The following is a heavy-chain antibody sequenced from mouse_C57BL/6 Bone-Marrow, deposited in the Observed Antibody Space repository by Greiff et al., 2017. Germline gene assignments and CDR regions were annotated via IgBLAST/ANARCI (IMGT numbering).Heavy chain of an antibody. D-gene: IGHD3-2*02. CDR3: ITDSSGYAWFAY. CDR1: GFNIKDDY. V-gene: IGHV14-4*01. J-gene: IGHJ3*01. CDR2: IDPENGDT. Sequence: EVQLQESGAELVRPGASVKLSCTASGFNIKDDYMHWVKQRPEQGLEWIGWIDPENGDTEYASKFQGKATITADTSSNTAYLQLSSLTSEDTAVYYCITDSSGYAWFAYWGQGTLVTVSA.